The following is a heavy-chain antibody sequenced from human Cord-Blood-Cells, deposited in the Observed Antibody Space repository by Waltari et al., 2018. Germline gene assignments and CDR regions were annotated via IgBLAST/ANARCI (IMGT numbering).Heavy chain of an antibody. CDR1: GGSFSGYY. CDR2: INHSGST. Sequence: QVQLQQWGAGLLKPSEPLSLTCAVYGGSFSGYYWSWIRPPPGKGLEWIGEINHSGSTNYNPSLKSRVTISVDTSKNQFSLKLSSVTAADTAVYYCARAETYYNILTGYYDYWGQGTLVTVSS. J-gene: IGHJ4*02. CDR3: ARAETYYNILTGYYDY. D-gene: IGHD3-9*01. V-gene: IGHV4-34*01.